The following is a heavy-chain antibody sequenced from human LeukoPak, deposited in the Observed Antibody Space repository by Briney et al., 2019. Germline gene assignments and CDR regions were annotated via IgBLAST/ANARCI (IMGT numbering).Heavy chain of an antibody. D-gene: IGHD3/OR15-3a*01. CDR2: ISSNGGST. CDR1: GFTFSRYA. CDR3: ARCHSYDLVRDAFDI. V-gene: IGHV3-64*01. Sequence: GGTLRLSCAASGFTFSRYAMHWVRKAPGKEPEYVSGISSNGGSTYYANSVKGRFTISRDNSKNTLYLQMGSLRAEDMAVYYCARCHSYDLVRDAFDIWGQGTMVTVSA. J-gene: IGHJ3*02.